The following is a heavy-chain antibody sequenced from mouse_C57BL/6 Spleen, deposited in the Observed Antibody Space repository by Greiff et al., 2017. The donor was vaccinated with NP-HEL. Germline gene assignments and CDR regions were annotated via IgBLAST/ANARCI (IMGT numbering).Heavy chain of an antibody. CDR3: ARSRLLHYFDY. Sequence: QVQLQQSGAELVKPGASVKISCKASGYAFSSYWMNWVKQRPGKGLEWIGQIYPGDGDTNYNGKFKGKATLTADKSSSTAYMQLSSLTSEDSAVYFCARSRLLHYFDYWGQGTTLTVSS. D-gene: IGHD1-1*01. CDR1: GYAFSSYW. J-gene: IGHJ2*01. V-gene: IGHV1-80*01. CDR2: IYPGDGDT.